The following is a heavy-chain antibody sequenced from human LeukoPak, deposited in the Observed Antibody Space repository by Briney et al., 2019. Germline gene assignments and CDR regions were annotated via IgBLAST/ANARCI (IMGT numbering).Heavy chain of an antibody. D-gene: IGHD2/OR15-2a*01. V-gene: IGHV1-18*01. J-gene: IGHJ4*02. CDR3: ARDLSNLHY. Sequence: ASVKVSCKAFNYTFTSYGISWVRQAPGKGLEWMAWISPYNGKTFYAEKYQGRVTLTTETSTDTAFMELTSLTSDDTAVYYCARDLSNLHYWGQGTLVTVSS. CDR1: NYTFTSYG. CDR2: ISPYNGKT.